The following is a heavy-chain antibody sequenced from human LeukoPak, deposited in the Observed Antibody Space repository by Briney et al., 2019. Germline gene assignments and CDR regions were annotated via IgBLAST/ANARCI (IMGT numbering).Heavy chain of an antibody. D-gene: IGHD6-13*01. Sequence: PSQTLSLTCTVSGGSISSGSYYWSWIRQPAGKGLEWIGRIYTSGSTNYNPSLKSRVTISVDTSKNQFSLKLSSVTAADTAVYYCARYSSSWYDAFDIWGQGTMVTVSS. J-gene: IGHJ3*02. V-gene: IGHV4-61*02. CDR3: ARYSSSWYDAFDI. CDR1: GGSISSGSYY. CDR2: IYTSGST.